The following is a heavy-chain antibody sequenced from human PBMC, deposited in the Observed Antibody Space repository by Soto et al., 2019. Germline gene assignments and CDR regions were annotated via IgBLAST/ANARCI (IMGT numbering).Heavy chain of an antibody. CDR1: GGSISSISYY. V-gene: IGHV4-39*01. Sequence: SETLSLTSTVSGGSISSISYYWGWIRQPPGKGLEWIGSIYYSGSTYYNPSLKSRVTISVDTSKNQFSLKLSSVTAADTAVYYCARQGEDNWFDPWGQGTLVTVSS. CDR3: ARQGEDNWFDP. D-gene: IGHD2-21*01. J-gene: IGHJ5*02. CDR2: IYYSGST.